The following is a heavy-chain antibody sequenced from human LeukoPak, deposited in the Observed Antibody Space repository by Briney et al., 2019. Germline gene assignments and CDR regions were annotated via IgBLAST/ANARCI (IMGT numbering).Heavy chain of an antibody. CDR3: ARDDIAARRYYMDV. J-gene: IGHJ6*03. Sequence: AGGSLRLSCAASGFTLSNYGLSWVRQAPGKGLEWVSGITGSGGITYYAESVKGRFTLSRDNSKNTLYLQMNSLRAEDTALYYCARDDIAARRYYMDVWGKGTTVTVSS. V-gene: IGHV3-23*01. D-gene: IGHD6-6*01. CDR1: GFTLSNYG. CDR2: ITGSGGIT.